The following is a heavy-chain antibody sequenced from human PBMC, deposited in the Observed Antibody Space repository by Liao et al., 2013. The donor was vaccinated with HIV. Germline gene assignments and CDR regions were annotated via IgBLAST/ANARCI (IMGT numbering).Heavy chain of an antibody. D-gene: IGHD3-16*01. CDR3: ARGPGGGGAPFYYYYYYMDV. J-gene: IGHJ6*03. CDR1: GGSFSDYY. CDR2: INHTGRS. V-gene: IGHV4-34*01. Sequence: QVQLQQWGAGLLKPSETLSLTCAVYGGSFSDYYWSWIRQSPGKGLEWIGEINHTGRSNYIPSLKSRVTISLDTSKNQFSLKLSSVTAADTAVYYCARGPGGGGAPFYYYYYYMDVWGKGTTVTVSS.